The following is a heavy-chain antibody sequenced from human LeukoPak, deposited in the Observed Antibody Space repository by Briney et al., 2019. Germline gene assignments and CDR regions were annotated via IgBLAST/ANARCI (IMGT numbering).Heavy chain of an antibody. CDR2: MNPNSGNT. J-gene: IGHJ4*02. CDR3: ARGVNYDIWTGYYK. V-gene: IGHV1-8*01. CDR1: GYTFTSYD. D-gene: IGHD3-9*01. Sequence: ASVKVSCKASGYTFTSYDINWVRQATGQGLEWMGWMNPNSGNTGYAQKFQGRATMTRNTSISTAYMELSSLRSEDTAVYYCARGVNYDIWTGYYKWGQGTLVTVSS.